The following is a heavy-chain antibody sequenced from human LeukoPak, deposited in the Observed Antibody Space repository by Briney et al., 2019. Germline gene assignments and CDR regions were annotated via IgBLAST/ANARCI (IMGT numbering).Heavy chain of an antibody. CDR1: GGTFSSYA. V-gene: IGHV1-69*13. Sequence: GASVTVSCTASGGTFSSYAISWVRQAPGQGLEWMGGIIPIFGTANYAQKFQGRVTITADESTSTAYMELSSLRSEDTAVYYCARALGAGYYFDYWGQGTLVTVSS. CDR3: ARALGAGYYFDY. CDR2: IIPIFGTA. D-gene: IGHD3-10*01. J-gene: IGHJ4*02.